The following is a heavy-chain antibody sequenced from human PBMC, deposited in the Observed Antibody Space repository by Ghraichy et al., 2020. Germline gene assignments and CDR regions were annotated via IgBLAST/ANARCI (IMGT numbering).Heavy chain of an antibody. CDR3: ARGVLNDAFDI. V-gene: IGHV4-59*01. D-gene: IGHD4/OR15-4a*01. CDR2: IYYSGST. Sequence: SETLSLTCTVSGGSISSYYWSWIRQPPGKGLEWIGYIYYSGSTNYNPSLKSRVTISVDTSKNQFSLKLSSVTAADTAVYYCARGVLNDAFDIWGQGTMVTVSS. CDR1: GGSISSYY. J-gene: IGHJ3*02.